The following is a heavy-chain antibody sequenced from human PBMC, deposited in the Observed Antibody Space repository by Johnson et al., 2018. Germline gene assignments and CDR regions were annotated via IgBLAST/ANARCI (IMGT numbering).Heavy chain of an antibody. Sequence: VQLVQSGGGLVKPGRSLRLSCTASGFTFGAYAMSWFRQAPGKGLEWVGFIRSKAYGGTTEYAASVKGSFTISRDDSKSIAYLQMKSLKTEDAAVYYCSRGQRGSYFDDAFNIWGQGTMVTVSS. J-gene: IGHJ3*02. CDR1: GFTFGAYA. V-gene: IGHV3-49*05. CDR3: SRGQRGSYFDDAFNI. CDR2: IRSKAYGGTT. D-gene: IGHD1-26*01.